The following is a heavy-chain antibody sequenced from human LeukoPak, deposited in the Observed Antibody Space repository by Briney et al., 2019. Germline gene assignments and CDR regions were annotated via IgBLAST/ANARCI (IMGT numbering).Heavy chain of an antibody. CDR2: ISSSGSTI. D-gene: IGHD4/OR15-4a*01. V-gene: IGHV3-11*01. Sequence: PGGSLRLSCAASGFTFSDYYMSWIRQAPGKGLEWVSYISSSGSTIYYADSVKGRFTISRDNAKNSLYLQMNSLRVEDTAVYYCARRAGAYSHPYDYWGQGTLVTVSS. CDR1: GFTFSDYY. J-gene: IGHJ4*02. CDR3: ARRAGAYSHPYDY.